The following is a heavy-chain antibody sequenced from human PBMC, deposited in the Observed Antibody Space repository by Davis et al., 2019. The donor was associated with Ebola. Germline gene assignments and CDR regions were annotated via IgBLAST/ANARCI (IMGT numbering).Heavy chain of an antibody. D-gene: IGHD6-13*01. V-gene: IGHV3-30-3*01. CDR1: GFTFTTYA. CDR2: ISYDGSNK. J-gene: IGHJ5*02. CDR3: AREGAPGYSSSWYENWFDP. Sequence: GGSLRLSCPASGFTFTTYAMPWVRQAPGKGLEWVAVISYDGSNKYYADPVKGRFTISRDNSKNTLYLQMNSLRAEDTAVYYCAREGAPGYSSSWYENWFDPWGQGTLVTVSS.